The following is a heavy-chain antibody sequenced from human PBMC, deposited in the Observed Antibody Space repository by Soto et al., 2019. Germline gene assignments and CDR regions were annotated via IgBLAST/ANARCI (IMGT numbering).Heavy chain of an antibody. Sequence: GASVKVSCKASGFTFTSSAVQWVRQARGQRLEWIGWIVVGSGNTNYAQKFQERVTITRDMSTSTAYMELSSLRSEDTAVYYCALTYIAVAGTSYYYGMDVWGQGTTVTVSS. V-gene: IGHV1-58*01. J-gene: IGHJ6*02. CDR3: ALTYIAVAGTSYYYGMDV. D-gene: IGHD6-19*01. CDR2: IVVGSGNT. CDR1: GFTFTSSA.